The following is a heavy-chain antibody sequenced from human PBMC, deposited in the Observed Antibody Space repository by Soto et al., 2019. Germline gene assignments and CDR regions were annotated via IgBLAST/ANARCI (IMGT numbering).Heavy chain of an antibody. J-gene: IGHJ6*02. V-gene: IGHV1-69*08. CDR1: GGTFSSYT. D-gene: IGHD4-4*01. CDR3: ARDYGNTGGMDV. Sequence: QVQLVQSGAEVKKPGSSVKVSCKASGGTFSSYTISWVRQAPGQGLEWMGRIIPILGIANYAQKFQGRVTITADKSTSTAYMELSSLRSEDTAVYYCARDYGNTGGMDVWGQGTTVTVSS. CDR2: IIPILGIA.